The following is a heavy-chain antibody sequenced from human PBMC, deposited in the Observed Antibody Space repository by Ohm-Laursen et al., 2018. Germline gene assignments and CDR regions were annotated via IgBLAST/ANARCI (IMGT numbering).Heavy chain of an antibody. CDR2: INPHSGDT. Sequence: VASVKVSCKASGYTFTGYYMHWVRQAPGQGPEWMGWINPHSGDTNYAQKFQGRVTMTRDTSISTAYMQLSSLRSDDTAVYYCARESSGNYNFWFDPWGQGTLVTVSS. CDR3: ARESSGNYNFWFDP. J-gene: IGHJ5*02. CDR1: GYTFTGYY. V-gene: IGHV1-2*02. D-gene: IGHD1-26*01.